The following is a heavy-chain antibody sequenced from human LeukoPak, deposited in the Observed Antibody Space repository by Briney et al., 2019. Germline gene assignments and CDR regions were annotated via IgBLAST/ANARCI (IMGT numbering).Heavy chain of an antibody. Sequence: GGSLRLSCAASGFTFSSYAMSWVRQAPGEWLEWVSTVSGGGVTTYYADSAKGRFTISRDNSKNTLYLQMNSLTAEDTAVYYCPKQSYASGWNPFDYWGQGILVTVSS. CDR2: VSGGGVTT. CDR3: PKQSYASGWNPFDY. CDR1: GFTFSSYA. J-gene: IGHJ4*02. D-gene: IGHD6-19*01. V-gene: IGHV3-23*01.